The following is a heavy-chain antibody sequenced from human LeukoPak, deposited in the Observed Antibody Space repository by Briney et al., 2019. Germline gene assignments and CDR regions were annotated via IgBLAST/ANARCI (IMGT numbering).Heavy chain of an antibody. V-gene: IGHV3-13*04. D-gene: IGHD3-16*01. CDR3: ARGGPGAFDY. J-gene: IGHJ4*02. CDR1: GFTFSNYD. Sequence: AGSMRLSCAASGFTFSNYDWHWVRQATGRGLEWVSGTGKGGDTYYADSVKGRFTISRENAKNSFFLQMNSLRAGDTAVYYCARGGPGAFDYWGQGTLVTVSS. CDR2: TGKGGDT.